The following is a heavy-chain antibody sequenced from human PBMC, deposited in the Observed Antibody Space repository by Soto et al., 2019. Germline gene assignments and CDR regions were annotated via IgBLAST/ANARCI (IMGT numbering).Heavy chain of an antibody. CDR1: GGSISSSSYY. CDR2: IYYSGST. J-gene: IGHJ4*02. Sequence: PSETLSLTCTVSGGSISSSSYYWGWIRQPPGKGLEWIGSIYYSGSTYYNPSLKSRVTISVDTSKNQFSLKLSSVTAADTAVYYCARGVRITMVPYFDYWGQGTLVTV. V-gene: IGHV4-39*01. CDR3: ARGVRITMVPYFDY. D-gene: IGHD3-10*01.